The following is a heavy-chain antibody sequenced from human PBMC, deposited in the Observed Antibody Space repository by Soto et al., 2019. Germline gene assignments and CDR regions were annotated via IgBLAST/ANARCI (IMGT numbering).Heavy chain of an antibody. J-gene: IGHJ6*02. V-gene: IGHV4-59*01. CDR2: IYDTGISGYTPST. CDR3: ARGEDASFYYGLDV. Sequence: PSETLSLTCTVSGGSFTSSYWSWIRRPPGKGLEWIAYIYDTGISGYTPSTSYNPSLKSRVTMSVDTSKSQFSLKLTSVTAADTAVYYCARGEDASFYYGLDVWGQGITVTVSS. D-gene: IGHD6-6*01. CDR1: GGSFTSSY.